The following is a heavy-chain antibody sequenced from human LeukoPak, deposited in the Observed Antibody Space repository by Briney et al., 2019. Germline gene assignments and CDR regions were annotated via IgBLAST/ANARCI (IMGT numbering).Heavy chain of an antibody. CDR3: ATSEAAAGSVYFQH. CDR2: ISYDGSNK. Sequence: GGSLRLSCAASGFTFSTYAMNWVRQAPGKGLEWVAVISYDGSNKYYADSVKGRFTISRDNSKNTLYLQMNSLRAEDTAVYYCATSEAAAGSVYFQHWGQGTLVTVSS. D-gene: IGHD6-13*01. V-gene: IGHV3-30-3*01. CDR1: GFTFSTYA. J-gene: IGHJ1*01.